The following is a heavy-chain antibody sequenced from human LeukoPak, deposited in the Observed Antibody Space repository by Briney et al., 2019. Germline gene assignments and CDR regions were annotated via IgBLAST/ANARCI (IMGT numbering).Heavy chain of an antibody. CDR2: IWYDGKHQ. D-gene: IGHD3-3*01. J-gene: IGHJ6*03. CDR3: AKGPTQVLRFLRDGKTYYMDV. Sequence: GRSLRLSCAASGFTFGNYGMHWVRQTPGRGLECVAVIWYDGKHQYYADSVKGRFNISRDNPKNMLYLQMNSLRVEDTAVYYCAKGPTQVLRFLRDGKTYYMDVWGKGTSVLVSS. CDR1: GFTFGNYG. V-gene: IGHV3-33*06.